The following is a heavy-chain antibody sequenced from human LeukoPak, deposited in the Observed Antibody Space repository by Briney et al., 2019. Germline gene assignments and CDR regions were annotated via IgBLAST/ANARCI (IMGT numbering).Heavy chain of an antibody. D-gene: IGHD3-22*01. V-gene: IGHV3-9*01. CDR2: INWSSSQI. CDR3: ARRPGGYYDSSGILEYFDY. Sequence: GGSLRLSCAASKFTFEDYAMHWVRQVSGKGLEWVAGINWSSSQIAYADSVKGRFTISRDNAKNSLYLQMNSLRDDDTAVYYCARRPGGYYDSSGILEYFDYWGQGTLVTVSS. J-gene: IGHJ4*02. CDR1: KFTFEDYA.